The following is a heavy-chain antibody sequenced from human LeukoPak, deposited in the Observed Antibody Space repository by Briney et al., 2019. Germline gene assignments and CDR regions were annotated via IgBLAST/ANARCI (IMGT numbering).Heavy chain of an antibody. Sequence: GGSLRLSCAASGFTFSSYAMSWVRQAPGKGLEWVSDISGSGGSTYYADSVKGRFTISRDNSKNTLYLQMNSLRAEDTAVYYCAKVDPYDYGLNWFDPWGQGTLVTVSS. CDR2: ISGSGGST. D-gene: IGHD3-16*01. CDR3: AKVDPYDYGLNWFDP. V-gene: IGHV3-23*01. CDR1: GFTFSSYA. J-gene: IGHJ5*02.